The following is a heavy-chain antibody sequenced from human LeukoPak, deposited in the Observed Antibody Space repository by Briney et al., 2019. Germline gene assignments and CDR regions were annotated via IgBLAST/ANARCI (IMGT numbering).Heavy chain of an antibody. CDR1: GFTFSTYA. CDR3: AKVPNSGNYYYFDY. J-gene: IGHJ4*02. Sequence: GGSLRLSCAASGFTFSTYAMSWVRQAPGKGLEWVSAISGSGTNTYYADSVKGRFTISRDDSKNTLYLQMNSLRAEDTAVYFCAKVPNSGNYYYFDYWGQGTPVTVSS. V-gene: IGHV3-23*01. CDR2: ISGSGTNT. D-gene: IGHD1-26*01.